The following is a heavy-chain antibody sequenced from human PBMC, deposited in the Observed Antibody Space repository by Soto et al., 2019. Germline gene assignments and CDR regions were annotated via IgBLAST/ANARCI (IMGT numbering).Heavy chain of an antibody. CDR1: GGTFSSYA. CDR3: ARSQGSSTSLEIYYYYYSGMDV. CDR2: IIPISGTA. Sequence: QGQLVQSGAEVKKPGSSVKVSCKASGGTFSSYAISWVRQAPGQWLEWMGGIIPISGTANYAQKFQGRVTITADESTSTAYMELSSMRSADTAVYYCARSQGSSTSLEIYYYYYSGMDVWGQGTKVTVSS. V-gene: IGHV1-69*01. J-gene: IGHJ6*02. D-gene: IGHD2-2*01.